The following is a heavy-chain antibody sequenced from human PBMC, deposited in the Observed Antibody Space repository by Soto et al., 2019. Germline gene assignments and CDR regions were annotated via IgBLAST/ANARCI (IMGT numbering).Heavy chain of an antibody. CDR2: INACGST. D-gene: IGHD2-8*02. J-gene: IGHJ4*02. CDR3: ERVSGMVALAGVLEDVKDDY. V-gene: IGHV4-34*01. Sequence: QVQLQQWGAGLVKPSETLSLSCAVYGQSFSGHSWAWIRQPPGTGLEWIGEINACGSTYYNPSLKSPVTISTETSKDQFSLKLSYVRAADTAAYFCERVSGMVALAGVLEDVKDDYGGQGTLLNVSS. CDR1: GQSFSGHS.